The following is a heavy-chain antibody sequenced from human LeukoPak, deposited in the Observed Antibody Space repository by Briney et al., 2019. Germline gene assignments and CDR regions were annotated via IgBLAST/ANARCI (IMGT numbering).Heavy chain of an antibody. J-gene: IGHJ4*02. D-gene: IGHD3-10*01. V-gene: IGHV3-64*01. Sequence: GGSLRLSCAASGFIFSDYDVHWVRQAPGKGLEFVSAITSNGGRTFYANSVKGRFTISRDNPKNALYLQMNSLRAEDTAVYYCAKGGSGSYPLDYWGQGTLVTVSS. CDR2: ITSNGGRT. CDR3: AKGGSGSYPLDY. CDR1: GFIFSDYD.